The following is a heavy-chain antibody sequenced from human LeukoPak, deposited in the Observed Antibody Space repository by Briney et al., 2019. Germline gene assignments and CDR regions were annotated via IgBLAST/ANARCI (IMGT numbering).Heavy chain of an antibody. V-gene: IGHV3-30-3*01. CDR3: ARDQIRYCSSSRCSYSDY. Sequence: GGSLCLTCAVCGFTFSGYYWHGVRQAPGKGLEWVAVISYDGTNKYYADSVKGRFTISRDNSKNTLYLQMDSLRAEDTAVYYCARDQIRYCSSSRCSYSDYCGEG. CDR2: ISYDGTNK. D-gene: IGHD2-2*01. J-gene: IGHJ4*02. CDR1: GFTFSGYY.